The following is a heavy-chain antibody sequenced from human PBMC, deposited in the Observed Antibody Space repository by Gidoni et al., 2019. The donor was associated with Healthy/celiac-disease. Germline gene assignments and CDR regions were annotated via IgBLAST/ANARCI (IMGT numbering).Heavy chain of an antibody. CDR2: IIPIFGTA. V-gene: IGHV1-69*01. CDR1: GTFSSYA. D-gene: IGHD3-22*01. J-gene: IGHJ4*02. CDR3: ARDRLKGGYYDSSEA. Sequence: GTFSSYAISWVRQAPGQGLEWMGGIIPIFGTANYAQKFQGRVTITADESTSTAYMELSSLRSEDTAVYYCARDRLKGGYYDSSEAWGQGTLVTVSS.